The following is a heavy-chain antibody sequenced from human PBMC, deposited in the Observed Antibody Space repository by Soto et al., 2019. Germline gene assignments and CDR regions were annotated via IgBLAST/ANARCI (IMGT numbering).Heavy chain of an antibody. Sequence: SETLSLTCTVSGGSISSGGYYWSWIRQHPGKGLEWIGYIYYSGSTYYNPSLKSRVTISVDTSKNQFSLKLSSVTAADTAVYYCARMLAAGTGYFDYWGQGTLVTVSS. CDR1: GGSISSGGYY. J-gene: IGHJ4*02. CDR3: ARMLAAGTGYFDY. V-gene: IGHV4-31*03. D-gene: IGHD6-13*01. CDR2: IYYSGST.